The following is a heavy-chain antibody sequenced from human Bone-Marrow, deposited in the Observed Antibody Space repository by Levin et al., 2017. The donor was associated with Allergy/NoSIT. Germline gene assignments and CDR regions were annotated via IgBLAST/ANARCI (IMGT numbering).Heavy chain of an antibody. Sequence: SQTLSLTCDVSGDSFPGPNWWSWVRQFPGKGLEWIGEIHHTGSTNYNPSLKSRLRISIDRSKKQFSLRLTSVTAPDTAIYYCARLITVVRGVHMVFDSWGQGTLVAVSS. CDR2: IHHTGST. V-gene: IGHV4-4*02. J-gene: IGHJ4*02. CDR3: ARLITVVRGVHMVFDS. D-gene: IGHD3-10*01. CDR1: GDSFPGPNW.